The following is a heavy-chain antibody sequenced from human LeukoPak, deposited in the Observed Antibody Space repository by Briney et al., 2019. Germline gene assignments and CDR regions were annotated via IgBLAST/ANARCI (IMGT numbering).Heavy chain of an antibody. D-gene: IGHD2-21*01. CDR1: GFTFSSYW. J-gene: IGHJ3*02. Sequence: PGGSLRLSCAASGFTFSSYWMHWVRQAPGKGLVWVSRINSDGSSTSYADSVKGRFTISRDNAKNTLYLQMNSLRAEDTAVYYCARGAYCGGDCYWPSSDAFDIWGQGTMVTVSS. CDR2: INSDGSST. V-gene: IGHV3-74*01. CDR3: ARGAYCGGDCYWPSSDAFDI.